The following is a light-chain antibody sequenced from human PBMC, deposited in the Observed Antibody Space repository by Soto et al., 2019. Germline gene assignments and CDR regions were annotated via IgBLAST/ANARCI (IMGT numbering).Light chain of an antibody. CDR2: GAS. CDR3: QQYDNWPLT. Sequence: EMVMTQSPETLSVSAGERATLSCRASQSVSSNLAWYQQKPGQAPRLLIYGASTRATGIPARFSGSGSGTEFTLTISSLQSEDFAVYYCQQYDNWPLTFGGGTKVEIK. J-gene: IGKJ4*01. V-gene: IGKV3-15*01. CDR1: QSVSSN.